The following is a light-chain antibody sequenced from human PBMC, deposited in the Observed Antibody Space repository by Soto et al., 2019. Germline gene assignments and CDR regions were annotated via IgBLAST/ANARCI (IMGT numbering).Light chain of an antibody. J-gene: IGLJ1*01. CDR2: DVS. Sequence: QSVLTQPASVSGSPGQSITISCTGTSSDVGGYNYVSWYQQHPGKAPKLMIYDVSNRPSGVSNRFSGSKSGNTASLTISGLQAEDESDYYGSSYTCSSTRYVFGTGTMVTVL. CDR3: SSYTCSSTRYV. V-gene: IGLV2-14*01. CDR1: SSDVGGYNY.